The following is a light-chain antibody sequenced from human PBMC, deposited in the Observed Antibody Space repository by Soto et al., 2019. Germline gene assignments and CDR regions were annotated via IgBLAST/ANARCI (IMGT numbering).Light chain of an antibody. V-gene: IGKV1-27*01. CDR3: QKYNSAPRT. CDR2: AAS. Sequence: DIQMTQSPSSLSASVGDRVTITCRASQGIIDYLAWYQQKPGKAPKLLIYAASTLQSGVPSRFSGSGAGTDFTLTISSLQPEDAANYYCQKYNSAPRTFGQGTKVEIK. CDR1: QGIIDY. J-gene: IGKJ1*01.